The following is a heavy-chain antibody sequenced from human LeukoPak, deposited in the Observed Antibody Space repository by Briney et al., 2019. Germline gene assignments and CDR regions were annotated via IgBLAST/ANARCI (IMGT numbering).Heavy chain of an antibody. CDR1: GGSISSYY. Sequence: SETLSLTCTVSGGSISSYYWSWIRQPPGKGLEWIGYIYDSGSTNYNPSLKSRVTISVDTSKNQFSLKLSSVTAADTAVYYCARGVDYYENSGTIDYWGQGTLVTVSS. CDR3: ARGVDYYENSGTIDY. CDR2: IYDSGST. J-gene: IGHJ4*02. V-gene: IGHV4-59*01. D-gene: IGHD3-22*01.